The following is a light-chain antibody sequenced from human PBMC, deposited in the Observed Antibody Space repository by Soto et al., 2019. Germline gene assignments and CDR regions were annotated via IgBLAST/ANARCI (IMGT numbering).Light chain of an antibody. CDR3: QHYGSAPRT. Sequence: EVVLAQSPGALSLSAGERATLSCRAGQSVRSSYLSWFQQNPCQAPSRHIYGASSRATDIPDRITGSGSGTDFTLTISRLEPEDFAVYYCQHYGSAPRTFGQGTKV. CDR1: QSVRSSY. V-gene: IGKV3-20*01. J-gene: IGKJ1*01. CDR2: GAS.